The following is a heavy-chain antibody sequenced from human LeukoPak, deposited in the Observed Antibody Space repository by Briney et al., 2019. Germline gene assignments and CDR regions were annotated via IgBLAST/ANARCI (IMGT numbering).Heavy chain of an antibody. J-gene: IGHJ5*02. CDR3: ARMYSSGWYVDP. CDR2: IDWDDDK. V-gene: IGHV2-70*11. Sequence: SGPALVKPTQTLTLTCTFSGFSLSTSGMCVSWIRQPPGKALERLARIDWDDDKYYSTSLKTRLTISKDTSKNQVVLTMTNMDPVDTATYYCARMYSSGWYVDPWGQGTLVTVSS. CDR1: GFSLSTSGMC. D-gene: IGHD6-19*01.